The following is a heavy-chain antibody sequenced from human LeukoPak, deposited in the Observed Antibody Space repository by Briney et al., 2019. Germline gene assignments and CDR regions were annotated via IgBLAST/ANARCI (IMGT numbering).Heavy chain of an antibody. D-gene: IGHD5-24*01. CDR1: GYTFTTYT. V-gene: IGHV1-3*03. Sequence: ASVKVSCKASGYTFTTYTIHWVRQAPGQRLEWMGWINAGNGNTKYSQAFQDRVTITRDTSASTAYMELSSLRSEDTAVYYCAREGEGMATLDYWGQGTLVTVSS. CDR2: INAGNGNT. CDR3: AREGEGMATLDY. J-gene: IGHJ4*02.